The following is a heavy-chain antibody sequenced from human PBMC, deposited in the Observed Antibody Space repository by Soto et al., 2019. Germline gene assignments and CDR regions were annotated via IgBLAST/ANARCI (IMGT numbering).Heavy chain of an antibody. CDR2: IYYSGST. CDR1: GGSISSYY. J-gene: IGHJ6*03. V-gene: IGHV4-59*01. D-gene: IGHD2-2*01. Sequence: SETLSLTCTVSGGSISSYYWSWIPQPPGKGLEWIGYIYYSGSTNYNPSLKSRVTISVDTSKNQFSLKLSSVTAADTAVYYCARLVVVPAAPGLGYYYYMDVWGKGTTVTVSS. CDR3: ARLVVVPAAPGLGYYYYMDV.